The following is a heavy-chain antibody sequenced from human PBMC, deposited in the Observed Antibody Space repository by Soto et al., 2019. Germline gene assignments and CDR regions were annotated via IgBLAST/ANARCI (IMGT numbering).Heavy chain of an antibody. V-gene: IGHV4-39*01. D-gene: IGHD3-22*01. CDR3: ARYYETRNPPYFRQ. CDR1: GGSISSTSYY. Sequence: PSETLSLTCAVSGGSISSTSYYWAWIRHPPGKGLEWVATIYYSGATYYNPSLKSRLTISIYTSKNQFSLRLSSVTAADTAMYYCARYYETRNPPYFRQWGQGP. CDR2: IYYSGAT. J-gene: IGHJ1*01.